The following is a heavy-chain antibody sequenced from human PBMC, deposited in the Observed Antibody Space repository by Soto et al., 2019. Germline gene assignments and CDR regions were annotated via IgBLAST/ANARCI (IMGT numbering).Heavy chain of an antibody. CDR3: ARGGWYSSSSQGENPL. V-gene: IGHV3-30-3*01. J-gene: IGHJ4*02. CDR1: GFTFTNYA. Sequence: QVQLVESGGGVVQPGRSLSLSCAASGFTFTNYAMHWVRQAPGKGLESVAVISYDGGNKYYAGSVKGRFNISRDNYKNTLYLQMNSLGTEDTAVYYCARGGWYSSSSQGENPLWGQGTLVTVSS. CDR2: ISYDGGNK. D-gene: IGHD6-6*01.